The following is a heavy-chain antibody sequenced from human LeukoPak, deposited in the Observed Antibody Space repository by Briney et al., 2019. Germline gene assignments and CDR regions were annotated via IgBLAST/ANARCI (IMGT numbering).Heavy chain of an antibody. J-gene: IGHJ4*02. V-gene: IGHV4-34*01. CDR3: ARGRRIFGVVTIGRFDY. D-gene: IGHD3-3*01. CDR2: INHIGST. Sequence: RPSETLSLTCAVYGGSFSGYYWSWIRQPPGKGLEWIGEINHIGSTNYNPSLKSRVTISVDTSKNQFSLKLSSVTAADAAVYYCARGRRIFGVVTIGRFDYWGQGTLVTVSS. CDR1: GGSFSGYY.